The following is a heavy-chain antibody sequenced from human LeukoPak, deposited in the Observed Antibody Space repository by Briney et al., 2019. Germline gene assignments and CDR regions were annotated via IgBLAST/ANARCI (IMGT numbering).Heavy chain of an antibody. V-gene: IGHV1-2*02. CDR1: GYTFTGYY. D-gene: IGHD3-22*01. J-gene: IGHJ6*03. CDR3: ARVSSVRDSSGYTDYYYYYYMDV. CDR2: INPNSGGT. Sequence: GASVTVSCKASGYTFTGYYMHWVRQAPGQGLEWMGWINPNSGGTNYAQKFQGRVTMTRDTSISTAYMELSRLRSDDTAVYYCARVSSVRDSSGYTDYYYYYYMDVWGKGTTVTVSS.